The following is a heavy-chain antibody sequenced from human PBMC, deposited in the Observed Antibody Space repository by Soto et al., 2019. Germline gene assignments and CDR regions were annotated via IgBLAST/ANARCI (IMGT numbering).Heavy chain of an antibody. CDR2: ISYDGSNK. J-gene: IGHJ6*03. CDR3: AKAPYGDYVKSYYYYYMDV. CDR1: GFTFSSYG. D-gene: IGHD4-17*01. V-gene: IGHV3-30*18. Sequence: GGSLRLSCAASGFTFSSYGMHWVRQAPGKGLEWVAVISYDGSNKYYADSVKGRFTISRDNSKNTLYLQMNSLRAEDTAVYYCAKAPYGDYVKSYYYYYMDVWGKGTTVTVSS.